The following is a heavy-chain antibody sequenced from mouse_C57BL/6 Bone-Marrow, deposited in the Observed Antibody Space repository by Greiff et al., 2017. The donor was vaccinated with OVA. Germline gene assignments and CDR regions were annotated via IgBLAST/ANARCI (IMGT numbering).Heavy chain of an antibody. V-gene: IGHV5-4*03. Sequence: EVNLVESGGGLVKPGGSLKLSCAASGFTFSSYAMSWVRQTPEKRLEWVATISDGGSYTYYPDNVKGRFTISRDNAKNNLYLQMSHLKSEDTAMYYCARGPYYFDYWGQGTTLTVSS. J-gene: IGHJ2*01. CDR1: GFTFSSYA. CDR2: ISDGGSYT. CDR3: ARGPYYFDY.